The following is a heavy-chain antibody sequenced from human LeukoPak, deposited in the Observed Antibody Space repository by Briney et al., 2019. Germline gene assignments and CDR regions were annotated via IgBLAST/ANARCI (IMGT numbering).Heavy chain of an antibody. CDR2: ISSNGGST. CDR3: ARVPGDGYNSFDY. J-gene: IGHJ4*03. CDR1: GFTFSSYA. D-gene: IGHD5-24*01. Sequence: GGSLRLSCAASGFTFSSYAMHWVRQAPGKGLEYVSAISSNGGSTYYANSVKGRFTISRDNSKNTLYLQMGSLRAEDMAVYYCARVPGDGYNSFDYWGQGTMVTVSS. V-gene: IGHV3-64*01.